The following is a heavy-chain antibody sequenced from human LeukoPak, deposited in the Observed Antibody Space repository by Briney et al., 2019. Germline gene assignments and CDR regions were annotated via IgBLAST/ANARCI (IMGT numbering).Heavy chain of an antibody. Sequence: APLKVSCKASGYTFTGYYMHWVRQAPGQGLEWMGWINPNSGGTNYVQKFQGRVTMTRDTSTSTAYMELSRLRSDDTAVYYCARVHSGTSLDYWGQGTLVTVSS. J-gene: IGHJ4*02. CDR2: INPNSGGT. CDR1: GYTFTGYY. CDR3: ARVHSGTSLDY. V-gene: IGHV1-2*02. D-gene: IGHD1-26*01.